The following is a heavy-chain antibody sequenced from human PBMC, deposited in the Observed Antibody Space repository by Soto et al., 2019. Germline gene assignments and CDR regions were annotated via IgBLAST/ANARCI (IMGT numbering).Heavy chain of an antibody. Sequence: GGSLRLSCTASGFTFGYYAMSWVRQSPGKGLEWVGFIRSKAYGGTTEYAASVKGRFTISRDDSKSIAYLQMNSLKTEDTAVYYCTRDPLLEFYYYYGMDVWGQGTTVTVSS. CDR1: GFTFGYYA. CDR3: TRDPLLEFYYYYGMDV. D-gene: IGHD3-10*01. CDR2: IRSKAYGGTT. V-gene: IGHV3-49*04. J-gene: IGHJ6*02.